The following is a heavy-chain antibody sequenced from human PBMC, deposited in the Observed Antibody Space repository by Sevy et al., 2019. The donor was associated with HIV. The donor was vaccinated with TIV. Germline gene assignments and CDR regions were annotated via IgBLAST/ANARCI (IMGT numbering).Heavy chain of an antibody. J-gene: IGHJ4*02. CDR2: INPHSGGI. V-gene: IGHV1-2*02. Sequence: ASVKVSCKASGYTFTDYFLHWVRQAPGQGLEWMGWINPHSGGIIFAQKFQGRVAMTRDTSISTAYLDLGRLRFDDTAVYYCARGYTGHEEGDYWGQGTLVTVSS. CDR3: ARGYTGHEEGDY. CDR1: GYTFTDYF. D-gene: IGHD2-2*02.